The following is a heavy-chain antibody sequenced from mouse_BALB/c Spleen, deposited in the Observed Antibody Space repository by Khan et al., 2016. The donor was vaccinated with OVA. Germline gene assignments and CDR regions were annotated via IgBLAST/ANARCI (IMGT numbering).Heavy chain of an antibody. Sequence: QVQLKESGPGLVAPSQSLSITCTISGFSLTNYGIHWVRQPPGKGLEWLVVILSDGSTTYNSAPKSRLTISKDNSKSQVFLKMNRLQTDDTAMYFCARQPYYHYNIMDYWGQGTSVTVSS. D-gene: IGHD2-10*01. J-gene: IGHJ4*01. V-gene: IGHV2-6-1*01. CDR1: GFSLTNYG. CDR3: ARQPYYHYNIMDY. CDR2: ILSDGST.